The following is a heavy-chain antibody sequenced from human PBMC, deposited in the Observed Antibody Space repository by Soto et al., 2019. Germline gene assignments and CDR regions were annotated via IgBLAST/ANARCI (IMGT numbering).Heavy chain of an antibody. Sequence: QVQLVQSGAEVKKPGASVKVYCKASGYTFTGYYMHWVRQAPGQGLEWMGWINPNSGCTNYAQKFQGWVTMTRDTSSSTAYMELSRLRSDDTAVYFCVIGAATSSIAAYTHENFDYWGQGTLVTVSS. J-gene: IGHJ4*02. D-gene: IGHD6-6*01. CDR3: VIGAATSSIAAYTHENFDY. CDR1: GYTFTGYY. V-gene: IGHV1-2*04. CDR2: INPNSGCT.